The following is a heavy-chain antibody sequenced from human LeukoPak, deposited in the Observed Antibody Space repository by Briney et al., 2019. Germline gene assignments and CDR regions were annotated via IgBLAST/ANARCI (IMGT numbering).Heavy chain of an antibody. CDR1: GDSVSSNSAA. V-gene: IGHV6-1*01. CDR3: ARDWGFSSDIVVVPAAPIGGTAFDI. D-gene: IGHD2-2*01. J-gene: IGHJ3*02. Sequence: SQTLSLTCAISGDSVSSNSAAWSWIRQSPSRGLEWLGRTYYRSKWSNDYAASVKSRITINPDTSKNQFSLKLSSVTAADTAVYYCARDWGFSSDIVVVPAAPIGGTAFDIWGQGTMVTVSS. CDR2: TYYRSKWSN.